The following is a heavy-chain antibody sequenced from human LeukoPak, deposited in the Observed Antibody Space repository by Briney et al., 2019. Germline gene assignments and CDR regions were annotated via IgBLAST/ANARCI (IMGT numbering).Heavy chain of an antibody. CDR2: IISNGGST. Sequence: TGGSLRLSCSASGFTFRSYAMQWVRQAPGKGLEYVSAIISNGGSTYYADSVKGRFTISRDNSKNTLYLQMSSLRGEDTAVYYCVKDQSYCSGGSCYYYFDHWGQGTLVTVSS. CDR1: GFTFRSYA. D-gene: IGHD2-15*01. CDR3: VKDQSYCSGGSCYYYFDH. J-gene: IGHJ4*02. V-gene: IGHV3-64D*09.